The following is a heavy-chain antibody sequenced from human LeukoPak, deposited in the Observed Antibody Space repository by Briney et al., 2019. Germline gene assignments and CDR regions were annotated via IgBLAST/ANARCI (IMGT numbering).Heavy chain of an antibody. Sequence: PSETLSLTCGVYGVSFSGYFWNWIRQPPGKGLEWIGEIDHSGITNYNPSLKSRVTISIDTSNNQFSLRLSSVTAADTAVYYCARGGIYRSGWYRGAFGVWGQGTTVTVSS. D-gene: IGHD6-19*01. V-gene: IGHV4-34*01. CDR3: ARGGIYRSGWYRGAFGV. CDR1: GVSFSGYF. CDR2: IDHSGIT. J-gene: IGHJ3*01.